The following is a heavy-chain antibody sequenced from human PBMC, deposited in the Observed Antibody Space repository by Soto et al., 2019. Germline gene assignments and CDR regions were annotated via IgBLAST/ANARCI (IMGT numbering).Heavy chain of an antibody. CDR2: IYYSGST. CDR1: GGSISCGDYY. CDR3: ARAFYNWNYEPWFDP. Sequence: PSETLSLTYTVSGGSISCGDYYWSWIRQPPGTGLEWIGYIYYSGSTYYNPSLKSRVTISVDTSKNQFSLKLSSVTAADTAVYYCARAFYNWNYEPWFDPWGQGTLVTVSS. V-gene: IGHV4-30-4*01. J-gene: IGHJ5*02. D-gene: IGHD1-7*01.